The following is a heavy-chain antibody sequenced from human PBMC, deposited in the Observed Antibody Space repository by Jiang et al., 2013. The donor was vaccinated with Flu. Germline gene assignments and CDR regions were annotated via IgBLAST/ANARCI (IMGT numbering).Heavy chain of an antibody. CDR3: ARGGRVTIPRAHPFDY. CDR2: INHSGST. D-gene: IGHD4-11*01. Sequence: KGLEWIGEINHSGSTNYNPSLKSRVTISVDTSKNQFSLKLSSVTAADTAVYYCARGGRVTIPRAHPFDYWGQGTLVTVSS. J-gene: IGHJ4*02. V-gene: IGHV4-34*01.